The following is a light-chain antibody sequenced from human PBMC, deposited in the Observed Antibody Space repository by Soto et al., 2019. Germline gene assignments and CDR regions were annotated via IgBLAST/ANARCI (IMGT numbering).Light chain of an antibody. CDR1: QDINVY. J-gene: IGKJ2*03. CDR3: QHAYVAPYS. Sequence: DIQMTQSPSSVSASLGDTFTITCRASQDINVYLNWYQQKQGEXPKXXIYSGSTLHSGVPSRFTGSGSETDLTITIRSLQPEDFETYYCQHAYVAPYSFGQGTKVDIK. V-gene: IGKV1-39*01. CDR2: SGS.